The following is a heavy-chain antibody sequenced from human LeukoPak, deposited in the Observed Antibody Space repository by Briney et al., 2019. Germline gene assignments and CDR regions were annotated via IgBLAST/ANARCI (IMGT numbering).Heavy chain of an antibody. CDR1: CRSLSRRSYF. V-gene: IGHV4-39*01. CDR2: IYYSQSP. D-gene: IGHD4-17*01. Sequence: SDTLSLTCTVSCRSLSRRSYFWGSIRQPPAKGLEWYGRIYYSQSPYYHQSLKSRVTISVDTSKNQFSLKLSSVTAADTAVYYCARLYGDYEKDYYFDYWGQGTLVTVSS. CDR3: ARLYGDYEKDYYFDY. J-gene: IGHJ4*02.